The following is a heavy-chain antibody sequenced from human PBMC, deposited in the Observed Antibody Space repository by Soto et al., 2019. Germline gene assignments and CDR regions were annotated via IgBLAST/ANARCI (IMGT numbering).Heavy chain of an antibody. D-gene: IGHD3-10*01. V-gene: IGHV3-11*01. CDR2: ISSSGSTI. CDR1: GFTFSDYY. CDR3: ATHGGTMVRGASNRNYYYYGMDV. Sequence: GGSLRLSCAASGFTFSDYYMSWIRQAPGRGLEWVSYISSSGSTIYYSDSVKGRFTISRDNAKNSLYLQMNSLRAEDTAVYSCATHGGTMVRGASNRNYYYYGMDVWGQGTTVTVSS. J-gene: IGHJ6*02.